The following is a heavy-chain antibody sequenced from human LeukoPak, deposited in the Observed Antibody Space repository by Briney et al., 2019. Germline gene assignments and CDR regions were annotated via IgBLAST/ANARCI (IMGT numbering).Heavy chain of an antibody. CDR3: AKDQHVLRYFDWSPNFDY. CDR2: IRGSGGST. CDR1: GFTFSSYA. J-gene: IGHJ4*02. Sequence: QSGGSLRLSCAASGFTFSSYAMSWVRQAPGKGLEWVSAIRGSGGSTYYADSVKGRFTISRDNSKNTLYLQMNSLRAEDTAVYYCAKDQHVLRYFDWSPNFDYWGQGTLVTVSS. V-gene: IGHV3-23*01. D-gene: IGHD3-9*01.